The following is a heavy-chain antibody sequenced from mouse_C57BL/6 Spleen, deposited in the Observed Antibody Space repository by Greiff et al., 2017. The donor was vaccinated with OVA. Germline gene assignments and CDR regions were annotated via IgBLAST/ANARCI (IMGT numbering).Heavy chain of an antibody. D-gene: IGHD1-1*01. CDR2: IDPSASYT. CDR3: ARGGSSYVNWYFDV. Sequence: QVQLQQPGAELVMPGASVKLSCKASGYTFTSYWMHWVQQRPGQGLEWIGEIDPSASYTNYNQKFKGKSTLPVDKSSSTAYMQLSSLTAEDSAVYYWARGGSSYVNWYFDVWGTGTTVTVSS. CDR1: GYTFTSYW. J-gene: IGHJ1*03. V-gene: IGHV1-69*01.